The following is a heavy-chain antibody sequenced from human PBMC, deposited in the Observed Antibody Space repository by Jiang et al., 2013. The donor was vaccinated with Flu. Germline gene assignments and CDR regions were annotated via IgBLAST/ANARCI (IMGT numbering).Heavy chain of an antibody. D-gene: IGHD2-21*02. Sequence: VQLVESGGGSVQPGGSLRLSCVASDISFDTFEINWVRQAPGKGLEWIAHVSTSGKNTLYADSVTGRFSISRDNTKKSVFLQMGGLRADDTAMYYCARGIMRYYPVVVTPAFDSWGPGTSSPSPQ. J-gene: IGHJ4*02. CDR3: ARGIMRYYPVVVTPAFDS. CDR2: VSTSGKNT. CDR1: DISFDTFE. V-gene: IGHV3-48*03.